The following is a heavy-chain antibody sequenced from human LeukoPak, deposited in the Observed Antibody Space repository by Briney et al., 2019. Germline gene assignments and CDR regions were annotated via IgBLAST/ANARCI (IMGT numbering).Heavy chain of an antibody. CDR3: ARRGYCSSTSCYLDV. CDR1: GFTFSSYS. V-gene: IGHV4-34*01. J-gene: IGHJ6*03. CDR2: INHSGST. D-gene: IGHD2-2*01. Sequence: GSLRLSCAASGFTFSSYSMHWVRQPPGKGLEWIGEINHSGSTNYNPSLKSRVTISVDTSKNQFSLKLSSVTAADTAVYYCARRGYCSSTSCYLDVWGKGTTVTVSS.